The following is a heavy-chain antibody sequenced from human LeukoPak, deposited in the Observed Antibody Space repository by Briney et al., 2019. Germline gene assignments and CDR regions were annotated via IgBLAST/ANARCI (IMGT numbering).Heavy chain of an antibody. V-gene: IGHV3-48*04. D-gene: IGHD3-22*01. Sequence: PGGSLRLSCAASGFTFSSYSMSWIRQAPGKGLEWVSYISSSGSTIYYADSVKGRFTISRDNAKNSLYLQMNSLRAEDTAVYYCARDRGSGYYYYYYYMDVWGKGTTVTISS. J-gene: IGHJ6*03. CDR1: GFTFSSYS. CDR3: ARDRGSGYYYYYYYMDV. CDR2: ISSSGSTI.